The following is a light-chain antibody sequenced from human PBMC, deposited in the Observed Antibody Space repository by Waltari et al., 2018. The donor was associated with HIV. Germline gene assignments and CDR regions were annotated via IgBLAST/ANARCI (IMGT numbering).Light chain of an antibody. V-gene: IGKV1-39*01. Sequence: DIQMTPSPSSLSSSLGANVTITCRTRQTINTYLNWYQQKPGQAPKLLIYAASRVQSGVPSRFSGSGSGTDFTLTITGLQPEDFATYFCQQSHRTSWTFGQGTKVDVK. CDR2: AAS. CDR3: QQSHRTSWT. CDR1: QTINTY. J-gene: IGKJ1*01.